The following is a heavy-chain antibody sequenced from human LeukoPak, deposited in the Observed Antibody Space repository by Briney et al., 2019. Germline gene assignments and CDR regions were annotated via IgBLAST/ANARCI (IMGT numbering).Heavy chain of an antibody. J-gene: IGHJ6*03. Sequence: ASVKVSCKASGYTFTSYAMNWVRQAPGQGLEWMGGIIPIFGTANYAQKFQGRVTITADESTSTAYMELSSLRSEDTAVYYYARAAAAAGTNRSLVYCYYYMDVWGKGTTVTISS. D-gene: IGHD6-13*01. CDR3: ARAAAAAGTNRSLVYCYYYMDV. CDR2: IIPIFGTA. CDR1: GYTFTSYA. V-gene: IGHV1-69*13.